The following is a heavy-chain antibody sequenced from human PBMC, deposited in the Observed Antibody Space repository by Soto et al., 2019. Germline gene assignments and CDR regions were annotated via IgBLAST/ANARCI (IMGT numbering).Heavy chain of an antibody. J-gene: IGHJ4*02. CDR2: ISAYNGNT. Sequence: QVQLVQSGAEVKKPGASVKVSCKASGYTFTNFGITWVRQAPGQGLEWMGSISAYNGNTNYAQNFQGRVTMTTDTSTRPAYTELRSLRSDDTAVYYGARGGTPSDYWGQGTLVTVSS. CDR1: GYTFTNFG. V-gene: IGHV1-18*01. CDR3: ARGGTPSDY. D-gene: IGHD3-16*01.